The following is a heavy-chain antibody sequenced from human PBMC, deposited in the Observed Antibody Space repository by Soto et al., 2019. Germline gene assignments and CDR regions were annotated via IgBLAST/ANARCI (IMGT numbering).Heavy chain of an antibody. CDR2: IYYSGST. V-gene: IGHV4-59*01. CDR1: GCSISSYY. J-gene: IGHJ6*02. D-gene: IGHD6-19*01. Sequence: ETLSLTCTVSGCSISSYYWSWIRQPPGKGLEWIGYIYYSGSTNYNPSLKSRVTISVDTSKNQFSLKLSSVTAADTAVYYCARDRDSSGYGSLYYYYYGMDVWGQGTTVTVSS. CDR3: ARDRDSSGYGSLYYYYYGMDV.